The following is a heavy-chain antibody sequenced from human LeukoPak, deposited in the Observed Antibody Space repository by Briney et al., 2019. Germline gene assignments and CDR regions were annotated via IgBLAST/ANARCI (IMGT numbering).Heavy chain of an antibody. CDR1: GFTFSDYY. CDR2: ISSSGSTI. J-gene: IGHJ4*02. CDR3: AREVYYYDSSGFYYSGGFGY. V-gene: IGHV3-11*04. Sequence: GGSLRLSCAASGFTFSDYYMSWIRQAPGKGLEWVSYISSSGSTIYYADSVKGRFTISRDNAKNSLYLQMNSLRAEDTAVYYCAREVYYYDSSGFYYSGGFGYWGQGTLLTVSS. D-gene: IGHD3-22*01.